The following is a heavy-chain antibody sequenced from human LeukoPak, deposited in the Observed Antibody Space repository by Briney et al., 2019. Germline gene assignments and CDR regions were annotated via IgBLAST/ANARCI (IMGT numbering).Heavy chain of an antibody. CDR3: ARVSYLLGLAFDI. Sequence: GGSLRLSCAASGFIFSSYGMHWVRQAPGKGLEWVAFIRYDGSKKYYADSVKGRFTISRDNSKNTLYLQMNSLRAEDTAVYYCARVSYLLGLAFDIWGQGTMVTVSS. CDR1: GFIFSSYG. D-gene: IGHD2-15*01. CDR2: IRYDGSKK. V-gene: IGHV3-30*02. J-gene: IGHJ3*02.